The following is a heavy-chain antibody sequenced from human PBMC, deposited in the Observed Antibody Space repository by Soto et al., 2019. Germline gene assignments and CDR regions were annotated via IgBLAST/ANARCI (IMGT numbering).Heavy chain of an antibody. Sequence: GGSLRLSCAASGFTFDDYTMHWVRQAPGKGLEWVSLISWDGDSTYYADSVKGRFTISRDNSKNTLYLQMNSLRAEDTAVYYCAKDHTSSSSWYPPYFFDYWGQGTLVTVSS. CDR1: GFTFDDYT. D-gene: IGHD6-13*01. V-gene: IGHV3-43*01. CDR2: ISWDGDST. J-gene: IGHJ4*02. CDR3: AKDHTSSSSWYPPYFFDY.